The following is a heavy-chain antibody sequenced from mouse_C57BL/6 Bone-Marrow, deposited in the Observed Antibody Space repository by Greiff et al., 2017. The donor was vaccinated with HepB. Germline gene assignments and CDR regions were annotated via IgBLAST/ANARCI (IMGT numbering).Heavy chain of an antibody. CDR2: IYPGSGNT. CDR1: GYTFTDYY. J-gene: IGHJ4*01. CDR3: ARWGTTVVAPYYAMDY. Sequence: VQLQESGAELVRPGASVKLSCKASGYTFTDYYINWVKQRPGQGLEWIARIYPGSGNTYYNEKFKGKATLTAEKSSSTAYMQLSSLTSEDSAVYFCARWGTTVVAPYYAMDYWGQGTSVTVSS. V-gene: IGHV1-76*01. D-gene: IGHD1-1*01.